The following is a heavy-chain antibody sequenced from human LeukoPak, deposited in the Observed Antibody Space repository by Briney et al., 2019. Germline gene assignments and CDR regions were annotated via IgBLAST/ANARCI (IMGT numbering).Heavy chain of an antibody. Sequence: GGSLRLSCAASGFTFSSYSMNWVRQAPGKGLEWVSSISSSSSYIYYADSVKGRFTISRDNAKNSLYLQMNSLRAEDTAVYYCARASILWWRSGTFDFWGQGTMVTVSS. D-gene: IGHD2-21*01. J-gene: IGHJ3*01. V-gene: IGHV3-21*01. CDR3: ARASILWWRSGTFDF. CDR1: GFTFSSYS. CDR2: ISSSSSYI.